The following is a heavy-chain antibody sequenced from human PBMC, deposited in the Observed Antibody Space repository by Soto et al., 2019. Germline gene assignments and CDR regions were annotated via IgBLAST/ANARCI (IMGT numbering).Heavy chain of an antibody. Sequence: QVQLQESGPGLVKPSQTLSLTCTVSGDSISSGDYYWSWIRQPPGKGLEWIGYIFYSGTTYYNPSLNSRVTISLDTSKNQFSLNLSSVTAADTAVYYCARAHGTSWGQGILVTVSS. V-gene: IGHV4-30-4*01. CDR2: IFYSGTT. CDR3: ARAHGTS. J-gene: IGHJ5*02. D-gene: IGHD1-7*01. CDR1: GDSISSGDYY.